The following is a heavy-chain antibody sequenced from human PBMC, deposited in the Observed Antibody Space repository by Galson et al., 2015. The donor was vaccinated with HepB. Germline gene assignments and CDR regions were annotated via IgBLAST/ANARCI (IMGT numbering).Heavy chain of an antibody. CDR3: AREGDGYNPRSFDY. V-gene: IGHV3-21*01. CDR2: ISSSSSYI. CDR1: GFTFSSYS. Sequence: SLRLSCAASGFTFSSYSMNWVRQAPGKGLEWVSSISSSSSYIYYADSVKGRFTISRDNAKNSLYLQMNSLRAEDTAVYYCAREGDGYNPRSFDYWGQGTLVTVSS. J-gene: IGHJ4*02. D-gene: IGHD5-24*01.